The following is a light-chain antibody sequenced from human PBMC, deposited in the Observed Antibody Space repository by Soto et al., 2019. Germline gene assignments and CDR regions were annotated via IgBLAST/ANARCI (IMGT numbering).Light chain of an antibody. CDR3: QQYHIYSGT. J-gene: IGKJ1*01. CDR2: KAS. V-gene: IGKV1-5*03. Sequence: DIQMTQSPSTLSGSVGDRVTITCLASQTISSWLAWYQQKPGKAPKLLIYKASTLKSGVPSRFSGSGSGTEFTLTINSLQPDDFATYYCQQYHIYSGTFGQGTKVDIK. CDR1: QTISSW.